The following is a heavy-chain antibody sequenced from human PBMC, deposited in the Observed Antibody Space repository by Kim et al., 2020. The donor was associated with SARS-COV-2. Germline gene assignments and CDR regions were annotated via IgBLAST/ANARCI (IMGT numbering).Heavy chain of an antibody. Sequence: GGSLRLSCAASGFTVSTFGMSWVRQAPGKGLEWVSVIRADGNARLYADSVRGRFTISRDDAKNTLYLQMSSLRAEDTAMYYCAKFAAHSQTQGRHYF. CDR1: GFTVSTFG. J-gene: IGHJ4*01. CDR2: IRADGNAR. V-gene: IGHV3-23*01. D-gene: IGHD2-21*01. CDR3: AKFAAHSQTQGRHYF.